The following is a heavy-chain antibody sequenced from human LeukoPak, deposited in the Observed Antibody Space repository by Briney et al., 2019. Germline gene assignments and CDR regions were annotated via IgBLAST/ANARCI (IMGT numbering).Heavy chain of an antibody. J-gene: IGHJ4*02. CDR3: AKDSLDIVVVPAAIGEGFDY. D-gene: IGHD2-2*02. CDR1: GFTYSSYG. CDR2: IRYDGSNK. V-gene: IGHV3-30*02. Sequence: PGGSLRLXCAASGFTYSSYGMHWVRQAPGKGLEWVAFIRYDGSNKYYADSVKGRFTISRDNSKNTLYLQMDSLRAEDTAVYYCAKDSLDIVVVPAAIGEGFDYWGQGTLVTVSS.